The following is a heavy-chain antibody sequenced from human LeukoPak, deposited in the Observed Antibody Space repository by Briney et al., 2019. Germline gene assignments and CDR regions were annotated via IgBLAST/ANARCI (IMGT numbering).Heavy chain of an antibody. CDR2: VYYTGIT. V-gene: IGHV4-39*01. CDR1: GGSISTSTYN. D-gene: IGHD3-22*01. J-gene: IGHJ6*03. Sequence: SETLSLTCTVAGGSISTSTYNWGWIRQPPGKGLEWIGSVYYTGITYYNPSVESRVTISVDTSKNHFSLELNSVTVADTGVYFCARQVRSPVVMFMDVWGKGTTVIVSS. CDR3: ARQVRSPVVMFMDV.